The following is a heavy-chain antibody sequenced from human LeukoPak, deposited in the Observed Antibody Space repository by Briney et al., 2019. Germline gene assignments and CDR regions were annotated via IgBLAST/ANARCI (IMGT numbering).Heavy chain of an antibody. CDR1: GFTLHDYA. CDR2: ICWNSGNI. V-gene: IGHV3-9*01. CDR3: AKGGAREGLILGEDWFDP. Sequence: GGSLRLSCAASGFTLHDYAKHWLRQAPGKGLEWVSGICWNSGNIGYTDYVKGPFTIPRANAKYTLYMQMNSLRAEDTALYYCAKGGAREGLILGEDWFDPWGQGTLVTVSS. J-gene: IGHJ5*02. D-gene: IGHD3-3*01.